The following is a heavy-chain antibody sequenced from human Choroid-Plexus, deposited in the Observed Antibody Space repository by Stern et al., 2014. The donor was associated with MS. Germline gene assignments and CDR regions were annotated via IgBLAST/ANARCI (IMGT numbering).Heavy chain of an antibody. J-gene: IGHJ4*02. Sequence: VQLVESGGGVAQPGRPLILSCAASGFTFRNFGMHWVRQAPGKGLEWVALISYDGSDTYYADSVKGRFTIFRDNSKNTLYMHMNSLRAEDTAVYCCAKDRQWSTYFFDYWGQGSLVTVSS. CDR3: AKDRQWSTYFFDY. CDR2: ISYDGSDT. CDR1: GFTFRNFG. V-gene: IGHV3-30*18. D-gene: IGHD2-15*01.